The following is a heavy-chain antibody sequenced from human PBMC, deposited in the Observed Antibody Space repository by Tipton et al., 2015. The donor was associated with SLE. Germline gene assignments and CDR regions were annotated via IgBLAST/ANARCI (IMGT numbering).Heavy chain of an antibody. CDR3: ARQPTYFDY. CDR2: MSYSGST. J-gene: IGHJ4*02. CDR1: GGSISSDDYY. Sequence: TLSLTCTVSGGSISSDDYYWTWIRQHPGKGLEWIGHMSYSGSTYYNPSLKSRITISVDTSKNQFSLRLSSVTAADTAVYYCARQPTYFDYWGQGTLVTVSS. V-gene: IGHV4-31*03.